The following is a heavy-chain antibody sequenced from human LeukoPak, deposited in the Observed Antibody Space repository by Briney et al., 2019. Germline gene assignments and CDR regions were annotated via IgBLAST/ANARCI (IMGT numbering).Heavy chain of an antibody. CDR1: GYTFTSYD. Sequence: ASVKVSCKASGYTFTSYDINWVRQAAGQGREWMGWMNPSSGNTGYSQKLQGRVTMTRSTYIGTAYMELSSLTSEDTAVYYCARRADYYDSSAYYLWGQGTLVTVSP. D-gene: IGHD3-22*01. CDR2: MNPSSGNT. CDR3: ARRADYYDSSAYYL. V-gene: IGHV1-8*01. J-gene: IGHJ4*02.